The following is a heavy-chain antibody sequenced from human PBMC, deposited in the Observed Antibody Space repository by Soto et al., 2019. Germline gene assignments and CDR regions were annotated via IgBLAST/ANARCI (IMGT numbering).Heavy chain of an antibody. V-gene: IGHV1-18*01. D-gene: IGHD1-1*01. J-gene: IGHJ4*02. Sequence: QVHLVQSGAEVKKPGASVKVSCKASGYTFTSYGITLVRQAPGQGLEWMGWISAHNGNTDYAQKLQGRVIVTRDTSTSTAYMELRSLIYDDTAVYYCARGRYGDYWGQGALVTVSS. CDR1: GYTFTSYG. CDR2: ISAHNGNT. CDR3: ARGRYGDY.